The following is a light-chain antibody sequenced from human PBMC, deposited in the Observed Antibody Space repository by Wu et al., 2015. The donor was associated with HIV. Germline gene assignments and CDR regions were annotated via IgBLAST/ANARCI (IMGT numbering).Light chain of an antibody. V-gene: IGKV1-39*01. Sequence: DIQMTQSPSSLSASVGDRVTITCRASQSISHYLHWYQQKPGEAPKLLIYAVSNLKSGVPLRFSGSGSGTDFSLTISSLQPDDFATYFCQQSSTTIRTFGQGPRWKSN. J-gene: IGKJ1*01. CDR3: QQSSTTIRT. CDR2: AVS. CDR1: QSISHY.